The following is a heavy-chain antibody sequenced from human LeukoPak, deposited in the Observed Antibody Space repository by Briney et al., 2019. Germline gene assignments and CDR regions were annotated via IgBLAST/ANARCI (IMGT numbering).Heavy chain of an antibody. V-gene: IGHV1-69*13. J-gene: IGHJ6*03. CDR1: GGTFSSYA. CDR2: IIPIFGTA. CDR3: ARCQTGNDYYYYMDV. D-gene: IGHD2-8*01. Sequence: ASVKVSCEASGGTFSSYAISWVRQAPGQGLEWMGGIIPIFGTANYAQKFQGRVTITADESTSTAYMELSSLRSEDTAVYYCARCQTGNDYYYYMDVWGKGTTVTVSS.